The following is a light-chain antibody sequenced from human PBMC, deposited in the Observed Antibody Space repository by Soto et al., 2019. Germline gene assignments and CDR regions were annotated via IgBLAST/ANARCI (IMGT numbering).Light chain of an antibody. J-gene: IGKJ1*01. Sequence: EIKMNQSPATLSGSVGDRVTITCRASQTISSWLAWYQQKPGKAPKLLIYKASTLKSGVPSRFSGSGSGTEFTLTISSLQPDDFATYYCQHYTSYSEAFGQGTKADIK. CDR1: QTISSW. V-gene: IGKV1-5*03. CDR2: KAS. CDR3: QHYTSYSEA.